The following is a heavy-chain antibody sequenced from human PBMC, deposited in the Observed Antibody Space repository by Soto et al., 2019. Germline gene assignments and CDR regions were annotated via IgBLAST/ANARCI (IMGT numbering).Heavy chain of an antibody. CDR3: ARGIWEVRFDN. CDR1: GGSFSGSY. Sequence: SETLSLTCAVYGGSFSGSYWSWIRQPPGKGLEWIGEINQNGSPNYNPSLNNRVAISIDTSRNQFSLNLNSVTDADTAVYYCARGIWEVRFDNWGQGTLVTVSS. D-gene: IGHD1-26*01. CDR2: INQNGSP. V-gene: IGHV4-34*01. J-gene: IGHJ4*02.